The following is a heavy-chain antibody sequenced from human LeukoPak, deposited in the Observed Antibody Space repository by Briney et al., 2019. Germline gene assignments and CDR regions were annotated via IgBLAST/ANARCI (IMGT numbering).Heavy chain of an antibody. J-gene: IGHJ4*02. V-gene: IGHV3-74*01. D-gene: IGHD2-21*02. CDR3: ARDPGPYCGGDCYYFDY. CDR1: GLIFSRYW. Sequence: PGGSLRLSCAASGLIFSRYWMHWVRQAPGKGLVWVSRINNDGSGTSYADSVKGRFTISRDNAKNTLYLQLNSLRAEDTAVYYCARDPGPYCGGDCYYFDYWGPGTLVTVSS. CDR2: INNDGSGT.